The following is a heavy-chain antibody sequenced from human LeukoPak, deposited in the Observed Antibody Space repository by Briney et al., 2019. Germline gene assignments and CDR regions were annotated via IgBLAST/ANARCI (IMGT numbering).Heavy chain of an antibody. CDR2: ISGSGGST. V-gene: IGHV3-23*01. D-gene: IGHD5-18*01. J-gene: IGHJ5*02. Sequence: QPGGSLRLSCAASGFTFTTYAMSWVRQAPGKGLEWVSAISGSGGSTYYADSVKGRFTISRDNSKNTLYLQMNSLRAEDTAVYYCAKDGIQLWFNWFDPWGQGTLVTVSS. CDR3: AKDGIQLWFNWFDP. CDR1: GFTFTTYA.